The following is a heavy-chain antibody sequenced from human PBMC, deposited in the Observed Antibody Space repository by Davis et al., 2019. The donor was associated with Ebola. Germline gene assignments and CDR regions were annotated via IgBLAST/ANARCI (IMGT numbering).Heavy chain of an antibody. Sequence: PSETLSLTCAVYGGSFSGYYWSWIRQPPGKGLEWIGEINHSGSTNYNPSLKSRVTISVDTSKNQFSLKLSSVTAADTAVYYCARQAGARDLYFDYWGQGTLVTVSS. J-gene: IGHJ4*02. D-gene: IGHD1-26*01. CDR3: ARQAGARDLYFDY. CDR2: INHSGST. CDR1: GGSFSGYY. V-gene: IGHV4-34*01.